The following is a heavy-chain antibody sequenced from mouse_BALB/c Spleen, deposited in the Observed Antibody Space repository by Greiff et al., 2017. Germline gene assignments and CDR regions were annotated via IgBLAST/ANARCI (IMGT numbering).Heavy chain of an antibody. Sequence: VKLMESGPGLVAPSQSLSITCTVSGFSLTSYGVHWVRQPPGKGLEWLGVIWAGGSTNYNSALMSRLSISKDNSKSQVFLKMNSLQTDDTAMYYCARDPYYYGSSLYYYAMDYWGQGTSVTVSS. D-gene: IGHD1-1*01. CDR3: ARDPYYYGSSLYYYAMDY. J-gene: IGHJ4*01. CDR2: IWAGGST. CDR1: GFSLTSYG. V-gene: IGHV2-9*02.